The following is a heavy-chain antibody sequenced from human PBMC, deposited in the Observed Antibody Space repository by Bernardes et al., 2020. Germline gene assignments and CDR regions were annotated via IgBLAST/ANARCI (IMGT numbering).Heavy chain of an antibody. D-gene: IGHD3-3*01. CDR2: INHSGTT. Sequence: SETLSLTCAMYGGSFSGYYWSWIRQPPGKGLEWIGEINHSGTTNYNPSLKTRVTLSVDTSKNQFSLKLKSVTAADTAIYYCAGGVFRFLEWSSEDYWGQGNQVTVSS. CDR1: GGSFSGYY. J-gene: IGHJ4*02. CDR3: AGGVFRFLEWSSEDY. V-gene: IGHV4-34*01.